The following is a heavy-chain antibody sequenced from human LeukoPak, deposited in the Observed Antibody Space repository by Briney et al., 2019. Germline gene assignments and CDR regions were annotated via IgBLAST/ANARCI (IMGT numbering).Heavy chain of an antibody. CDR3: ARDRTYYDFWSAENDAFDI. J-gene: IGHJ3*02. CDR2: IYTSGST. V-gene: IGHV4-4*07. D-gene: IGHD3-3*01. CDR1: GGSISSYY. Sequence: PSETLSLTCTVSGGSISSYYWSWIRQPAGKGLEWIGRIYTSGSTNYNPSPKSRVTMSVDTSKNQFSLKLSSVTAADTAVYYCARDRTYYDFWSAENDAFDIWGQGTMVTVSS.